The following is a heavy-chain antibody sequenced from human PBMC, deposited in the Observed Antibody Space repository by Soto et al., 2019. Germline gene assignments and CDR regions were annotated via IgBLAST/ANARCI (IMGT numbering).Heavy chain of an antibody. J-gene: IGHJ3*02. CDR2: IYYSGST. CDR3: ARHITYYYDSSGWGSAFDI. V-gene: IGHV4-39*01. D-gene: IGHD3-22*01. Sequence: SETLSLTCTVSGGSISSSSYYWGWIRQPAGKGLEWIGSIYYSGSTYYNPSLKSRVTISVDTSKNQFSLKLSSVTAAATAVYYCARHITYYYDSSGWGSAFDIWGQGTMVTVSS. CDR1: GGSISSSSYY.